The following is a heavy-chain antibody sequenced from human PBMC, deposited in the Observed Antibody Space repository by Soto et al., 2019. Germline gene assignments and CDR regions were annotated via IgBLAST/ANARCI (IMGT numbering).Heavy chain of an antibody. J-gene: IGHJ2*01. V-gene: IGHV1-69*02. Sequence: QVQLVQSGAEVKKPGSSVKVSCKASGGTFSSYTISWVRQAPGQGLEWMGRIIPILDITNYAQKFQGRVTITADKSTSTAYMGLCSLRSEDTAVYYCASGDWGSDWYFDLWGRGTLVTVSS. D-gene: IGHD7-27*01. CDR3: ASGDWGSDWYFDL. CDR1: GGTFSSYT. CDR2: IIPILDIT.